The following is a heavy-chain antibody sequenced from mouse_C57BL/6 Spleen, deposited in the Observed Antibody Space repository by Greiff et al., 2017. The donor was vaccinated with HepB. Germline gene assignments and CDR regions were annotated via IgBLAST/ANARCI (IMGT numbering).Heavy chain of an antibody. Sequence: QVQLQQSGAELVKPGASVKISCKASGYAFSSYWMNWVKQRPGKGLEWIGQIYPGDGDTNYNGKFKGKATLTADKSSSTAYMQLSSLTSEDSAVYVCARMESNYYAMDYWGQGTSVTVSS. CDR1: GYAFSSYW. CDR2: IYPGDGDT. J-gene: IGHJ4*01. D-gene: IGHD2-5*01. CDR3: ARMESNYYAMDY. V-gene: IGHV1-80*01.